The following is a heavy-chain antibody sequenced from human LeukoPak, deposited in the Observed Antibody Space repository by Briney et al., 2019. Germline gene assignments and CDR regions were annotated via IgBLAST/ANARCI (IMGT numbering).Heavy chain of an antibody. CDR1: GYSFTSYW. J-gene: IGHJ3*02. V-gene: IGHV5-51*01. CDR2: IYPGDSDT. CDR3: GIRVNPTPSSAFDI. D-gene: IGHD2-21*01. Sequence: GESLKTSCKGSGYSFTSYWIGWVRQMPGKGLEWMGIIYPGDSDTRYSPSFQGQVTISADKSISTVYLQWSSLKASDTAMYYCGIRVNPTPSSAFDIWGQGTMVTVSS.